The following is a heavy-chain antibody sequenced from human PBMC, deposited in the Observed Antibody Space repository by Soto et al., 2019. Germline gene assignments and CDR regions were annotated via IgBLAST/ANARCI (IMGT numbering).Heavy chain of an antibody. J-gene: IGHJ6*03. Sequence: QVQLQESGPGLVKPSETLSLTCTVSGGSISSDYWSWIRQPPGKGLEWIGYIYYSGSTTYNPSLKSRITISVDTSKNQFSLKLSSVTAAATAVYYCARVGCSGGTCSPVAYYYYMDVWGKGTTVTVSS. D-gene: IGHD2-15*01. CDR1: GGSISSDY. CDR2: IYYSGST. CDR3: ARVGCSGGTCSPVAYYYYMDV. V-gene: IGHV4-59*01.